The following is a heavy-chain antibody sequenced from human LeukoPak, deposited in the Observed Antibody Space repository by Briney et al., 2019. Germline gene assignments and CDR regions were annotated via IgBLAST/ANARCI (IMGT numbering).Heavy chain of an antibody. D-gene: IGHD3-22*01. CDR2: INHSGST. V-gene: IGHV4-34*01. Sequence: SETLSLTCAVYGGSFSGYYWSWIRQPPGKGLEWIGEINHSGSTNYNPSLKSRVTISVDTSKNQFSLKLSSVTVADTAVYYCASRGEPMIVVVSAFDIWGQGTMVTVSS. CDR1: GGSFSGYY. J-gene: IGHJ3*02. CDR3: ASRGEPMIVVVSAFDI.